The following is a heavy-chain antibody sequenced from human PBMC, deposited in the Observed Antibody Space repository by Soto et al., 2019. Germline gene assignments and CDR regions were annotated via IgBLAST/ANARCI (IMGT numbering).Heavy chain of an antibody. V-gene: IGHV1-3*01. Sequence: APVKVSCKASGYTFTSYAMHWVRQAPGQRLEWMGWINAGNGNTKYSQKFQGRVTITRDTSASTAYMELSSLRSEDTAVYYCAREEGSGWFWFDPWGQGTLVTVSS. CDR2: INAGNGNT. D-gene: IGHD6-19*01. CDR3: AREEGSGWFWFDP. J-gene: IGHJ5*02. CDR1: GYTFTSYA.